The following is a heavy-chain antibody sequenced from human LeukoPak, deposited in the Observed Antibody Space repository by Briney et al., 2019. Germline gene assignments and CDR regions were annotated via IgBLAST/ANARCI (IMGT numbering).Heavy chain of an antibody. Sequence: GGSLRLSCAASGFTFSSYSMNWVRQAPGKGLEWVSSISSSSSYIYYADSVKGRFTISRDNAKNSLYLQMNSLRAEDTAVYYCARVTASRNWFDPWGQGTLVTVSS. CDR1: GFTFSSYS. D-gene: IGHD2-2*01. CDR2: ISSSSSYI. CDR3: ARVTASRNWFDP. J-gene: IGHJ5*02. V-gene: IGHV3-21*01.